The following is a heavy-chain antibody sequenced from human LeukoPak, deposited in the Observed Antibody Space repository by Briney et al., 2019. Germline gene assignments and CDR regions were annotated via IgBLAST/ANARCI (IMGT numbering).Heavy chain of an antibody. CDR2: ISGSGGST. CDR1: GFTFSSYA. CDR3: AKADSSGYYPLDY. Sequence: GGSLRLSCAASGFTFSSYAMSWVRQAPGKGLEWVSAISGSGGSTYYAGSVKGRFTISRDNSKNTLYLQMNSLRAEDTAVYHCAKADSSGYYPLDYWGQGTLVTVSS. J-gene: IGHJ4*02. V-gene: IGHV3-23*01. D-gene: IGHD3-22*01.